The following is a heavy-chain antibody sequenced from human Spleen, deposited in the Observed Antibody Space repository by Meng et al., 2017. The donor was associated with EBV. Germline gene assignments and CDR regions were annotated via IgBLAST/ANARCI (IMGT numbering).Heavy chain of an antibody. CDR3: AREDGYGDYVDY. CDR2: LYHDGST. D-gene: IGHD5-24*01. Sequence: QVLRPGRVPRLGKPSGTLSMHFLWSGGVTSTNNCGWCLVRKPPGKWLEWIGELYHDGSTNYNPSLRSRLTISVDKSNNQFSLKLSSVTAADTAVYYCAREDGYGDYVDYWGQGTLVTVSS. V-gene: IGHV4-4*02. CDR1: GGVTSTNNCG. J-gene: IGHJ4*02.